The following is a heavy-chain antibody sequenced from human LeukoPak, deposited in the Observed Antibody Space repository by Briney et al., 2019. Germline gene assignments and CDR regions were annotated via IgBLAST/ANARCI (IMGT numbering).Heavy chain of an antibody. CDR1: GYTLTELS. V-gene: IGHV1-24*01. CDR2: FDPEDGET. D-gene: IGHD3-22*01. Sequence: WASVKVSCKVSGYTLTELSMHWVRQAPGKGLEWMGGFDPEDGETIYAQKFQGRVTMTEDTSTDTVYMELSSLRSEDTAVYYCATDLPITMMGKDAFDIWGRGTMVTVSS. J-gene: IGHJ3*02. CDR3: ATDLPITMMGKDAFDI.